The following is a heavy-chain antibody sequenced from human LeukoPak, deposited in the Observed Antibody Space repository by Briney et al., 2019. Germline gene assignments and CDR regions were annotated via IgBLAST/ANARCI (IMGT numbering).Heavy chain of an antibody. CDR1: GESFSGHY. Sequence: SETLSLTCAVYGESFSGHYWTWIRQPPGKGLEWIGEINHGGSTTSNPSLNNRVTISVDTSKNQFSLKLTSVTAADTAVYYCARPRYGSGSLDSWGQGTLVTVSS. CDR3: ARPRYGSGSLDS. D-gene: IGHD3-10*01. CDR2: INHGGST. V-gene: IGHV4-34*01. J-gene: IGHJ4*02.